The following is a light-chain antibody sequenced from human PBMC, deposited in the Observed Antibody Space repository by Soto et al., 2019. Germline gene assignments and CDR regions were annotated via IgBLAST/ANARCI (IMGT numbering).Light chain of an antibody. CDR2: EVS. CDR1: YSLIHSDGDTY. Sequence: DVVMTQSPLSLPVTLGQPASISCRSSYSLIHSDGDTYLNWFQQRPGQSPRRLIYEVSNRDSGVPDRFSGSGSGTDFTLKISRVEAEDVGFYYCMQGTRWLWTFGQGTEVEIK. V-gene: IGKV2-30*02. J-gene: IGKJ1*01. CDR3: MQGTRWLWT.